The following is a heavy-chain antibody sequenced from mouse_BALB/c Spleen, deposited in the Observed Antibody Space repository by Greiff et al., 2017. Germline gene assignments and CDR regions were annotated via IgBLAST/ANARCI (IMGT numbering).Heavy chain of an antibody. CDR3: ARPTTVVAREFAY. CDR1: GFTFSSYA. D-gene: IGHD1-1*01. V-gene: IGHV5-6-5*01. J-gene: IGHJ3*01. Sequence: EVMLVESGGGLVKPGGSLKLSCAASGFTFSSYAMSWVRQTPEKRLEWVASISSGGSTYYPDSVKGRFTISRDNARNILYLEMSSLRSEDTAMYYCARPTTVVAREFAYWGQGTLVTVSA. CDR2: ISSGGST.